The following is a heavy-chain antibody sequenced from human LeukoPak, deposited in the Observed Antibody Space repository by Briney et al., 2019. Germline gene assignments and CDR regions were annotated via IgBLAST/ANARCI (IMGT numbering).Heavy chain of an antibody. CDR2: IIPILGIA. J-gene: IGHJ5*02. CDR1: GGTFSSYA. V-gene: IGHV1-69*04. CDR3: ARDPGPHYMVRGVITNNWFDP. Sequence: GASVKVSCKASGGTFSSYAISWVRQAPGQGLEWMGRIIPILGIANYAQKFQGRVTITADKSTSTAYMELSSLRSEDTAVYYCARDPGPHYMVRGVITNNWFDPWGQGTLVTVSS. D-gene: IGHD3-10*01.